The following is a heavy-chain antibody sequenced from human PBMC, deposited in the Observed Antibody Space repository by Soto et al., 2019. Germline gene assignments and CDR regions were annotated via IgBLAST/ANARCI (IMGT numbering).Heavy chain of an antibody. J-gene: IGHJ4*02. CDR1: GFSLSTSCVG. Sequence: QITLRESGPTLVKPTQTLTLTCTFSGFSLSTSCVGVGWIRQPTVKALERLVLIYCDDDPRYGPSLRSRLAITKDTSKHQVVLTMTNVDPMDTGTSFCAHRRIGVSQWYDGYFDYWGQGTLVTFSS. D-gene: IGHD6-19*01. CDR2: IYCDDDP. V-gene: IGHV2-5*05. CDR3: AHRRIGVSQWYDGYFDY.